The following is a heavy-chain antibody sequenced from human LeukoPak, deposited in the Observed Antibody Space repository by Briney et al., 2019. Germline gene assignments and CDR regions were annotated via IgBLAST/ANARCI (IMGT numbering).Heavy chain of an antibody. CDR1: GFTFSSYA. D-gene: IGHD4-17*01. V-gene: IGHV3-64*01. CDR2: ISSNGGST. Sequence: PGGSLRLSCAASGFTFSSYAMHWVRQAPGKGLEYVPAISSNGGSTYYANSVKGRFTISRDNSKNTLYLQMGSLRAEDMAVYYCARAGTTVTTFYYFDYWGQGTLVTVSS. CDR3: ARAGTTVTTFYYFDY. J-gene: IGHJ4*02.